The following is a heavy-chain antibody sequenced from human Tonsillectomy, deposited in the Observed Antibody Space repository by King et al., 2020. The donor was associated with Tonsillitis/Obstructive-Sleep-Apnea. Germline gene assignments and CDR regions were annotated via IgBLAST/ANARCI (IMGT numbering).Heavy chain of an antibody. D-gene: IGHD6-13*01. CDR2: LAWHRGSR. Sequence: VQLVESGGGWVQPGRSLRLSCAASGFTFDDYAMYWVRQAPGKGLEWVPALAWHRGSRVYADSAKGRFTISRDNAKNSLYLHMNSLRAEDTALYYCAKDLIIAVSGTAGDGVDFGGEGTMVTVSA. CDR3: AKDLIIAVSGTAGDGVDF. J-gene: IGHJ3*01. V-gene: IGHV3-9*01. CDR1: GFTFDDYA.